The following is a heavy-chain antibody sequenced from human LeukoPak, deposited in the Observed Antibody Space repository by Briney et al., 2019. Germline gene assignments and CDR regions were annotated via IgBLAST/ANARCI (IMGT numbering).Heavy chain of an antibody. D-gene: IGHD3-22*01. CDR3: ARDLDYFDSSGSHRRRNYFDY. J-gene: IGHJ4*02. V-gene: IGHV3-53*01. Sequence: GGSLRVSCAASGFIFSSYWMSWVRQAPGKGLEWVSIIHSDGSTYYADSVKGRFTISRDNYKNTLYLQMNSLRGEDTAMYYCARDLDYFDSSGSHRRRNYFDYWGQGTLVTVSS. CDR1: GFIFSSYW. CDR2: IHSDGST.